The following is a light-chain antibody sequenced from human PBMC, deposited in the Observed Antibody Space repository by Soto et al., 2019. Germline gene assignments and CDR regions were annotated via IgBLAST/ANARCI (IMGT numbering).Light chain of an antibody. CDR2: LEGSGSY. CDR1: SGHSSYI. J-gene: IGLJ2*01. CDR3: ETWDSNTVV. V-gene: IGLV4-60*03. Sequence: QLVLTQSSSASASLGSSVKLTCTLSSGHSSYIIAWHQQQPGKAPRYLMKLEGSGSYNKGSGVPDRFSGSSSGADRYLTISNRQSEDEADYYCETWDSNTVVFGGEPKLTVL.